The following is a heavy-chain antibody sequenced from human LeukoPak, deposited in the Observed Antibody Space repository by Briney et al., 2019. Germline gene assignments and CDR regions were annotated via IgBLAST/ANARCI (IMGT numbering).Heavy chain of an antibody. CDR2: IYPGDSD. CDR1: GYIFTNNW. Sequence: GESLKISCKGSGYIFTNNWIGWVRQMPGKGLEWMGIIYPGDSDRYSPSFEGQVTISADKSISTAYLQWSSLKASDTAMYYCARQTRDGSGSRGYSFDFWGLGTLVTVSS. V-gene: IGHV5-51*01. J-gene: IGHJ4*02. D-gene: IGHD3-10*01. CDR3: ARQTRDGSGSRGYSFDF.